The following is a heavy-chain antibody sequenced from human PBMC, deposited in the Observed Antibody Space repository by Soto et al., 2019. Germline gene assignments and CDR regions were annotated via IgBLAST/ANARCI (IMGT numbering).Heavy chain of an antibody. V-gene: IGHV3-30*18. CDR3: AKGPYCISTSCYYWYFDL. D-gene: IGHD2-2*01. Sequence: QVQLVESGGGVVQPGRSLRLSCAASGFTFSSYGMHWVRQAPGKGLEWVAVISYDGSNKYYADSVKGRFTISRDNSKNTLYLQMNSLRAEDTSVYYCAKGPYCISTSCYYWYFDLWGRGTLVTVSS. J-gene: IGHJ2*01. CDR1: GFTFSSYG. CDR2: ISYDGSNK.